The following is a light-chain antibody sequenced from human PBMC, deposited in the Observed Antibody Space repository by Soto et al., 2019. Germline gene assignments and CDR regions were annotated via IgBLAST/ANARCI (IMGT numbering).Light chain of an antibody. CDR1: QTISYN. J-gene: IGKJ4*01. CDR3: QQDNYWPAVT. CDR2: GAS. V-gene: IGKV3-15*01. Sequence: EIVMTQSPVTLSLSPGERATLSCRASQTISYNLAGYQQKPGQAPRLLIYGASTRATGIPARFSGSGSGTEYTLTISSLQSEDFAVYYWQQDNYWPAVTVGGGTRVEIK.